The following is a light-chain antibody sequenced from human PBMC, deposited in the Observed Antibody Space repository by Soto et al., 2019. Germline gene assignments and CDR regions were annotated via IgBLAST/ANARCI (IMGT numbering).Light chain of an antibody. V-gene: IGKV4-1*01. J-gene: IGKJ1*01. CDR1: QSVLYSSNNKNY. Sequence: DIVMTQSPDPLAVSLGERATINCKSSQSVLYSSNNKNYLAWYQHKPGQPPKLLIYWASTRESGVPGRFSGSGSGIDFSLTISSLQAEDVAVYYCQQYYSTPGTFGQGTKVEIK. CDR2: WAS. CDR3: QQYYSTPGT.